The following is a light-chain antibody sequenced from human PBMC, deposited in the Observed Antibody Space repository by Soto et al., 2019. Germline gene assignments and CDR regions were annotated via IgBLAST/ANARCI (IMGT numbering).Light chain of an antibody. V-gene: IGLV2-14*01. Sequence: ALAQPASVSGSPGQSITISCTGTSSDVGLYDYVSWYQQHPGKAPQLMIYAVSNRPSGVSNRFSASKSGNTASLFISGLQAEDEADYYCSSYTSDSSYVFGSGTKVTVL. CDR3: SSYTSDSSYV. CDR1: SSDVGLYDY. J-gene: IGLJ1*01. CDR2: AVS.